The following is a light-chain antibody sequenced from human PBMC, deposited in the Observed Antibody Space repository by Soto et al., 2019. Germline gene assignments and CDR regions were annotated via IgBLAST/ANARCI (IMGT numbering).Light chain of an antibody. J-gene: IGLJ2*01. Sequence: QSVLTQPPSASGTPGQRVTISCFGSVSNIGSNSVNWYQQLPGTAPKLLIYDNNQRPSGVPDRFSGSRSGTSASLAISGLQSEDEADYYCAAWDDSLNGVVFGGGTQLTVL. CDR3: AAWDDSLNGVV. CDR2: DNN. CDR1: VSNIGSNS. V-gene: IGLV1-44*01.